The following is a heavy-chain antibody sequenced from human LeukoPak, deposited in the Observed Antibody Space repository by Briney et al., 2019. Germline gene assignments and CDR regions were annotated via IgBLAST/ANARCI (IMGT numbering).Heavy chain of an antibody. Sequence: PGGSLRLSCAASGFTFSSYDMHWVRQATGKGLEWVSAIGTAGDTYYPGSVKGRFTISRENAKNSLYLQMNSLRAGDTAVHYCARRCRSYSSGWYYDYWGQGTLVTVSS. D-gene: IGHD6-19*01. V-gene: IGHV3-13*01. J-gene: IGHJ4*02. CDR3: ARRCRSYSSGWYYDY. CDR2: IGTAGDT. CDR1: GFTFSSYD.